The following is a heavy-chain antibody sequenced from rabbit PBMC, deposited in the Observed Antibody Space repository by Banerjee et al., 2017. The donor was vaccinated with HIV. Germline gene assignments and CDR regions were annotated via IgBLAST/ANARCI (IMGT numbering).Heavy chain of an antibody. Sequence: QSLEESGGDLVKPGASLTLTCTASGFDFSSYGVSWVRQAPGKGLEWIACIHAGSSGITYYASWAKGRFTISKTSSTTVTLQMTSLTAADTATYFCARDPYGGYHGYGYALNLWGPGTLVTVS. J-gene: IGHJ4*01. CDR2: IHAGSSGIT. CDR1: GFDFSSYG. V-gene: IGHV1S40*01. D-gene: IGHD6-1*01. CDR3: ARDPYGGYHGYGYALNL.